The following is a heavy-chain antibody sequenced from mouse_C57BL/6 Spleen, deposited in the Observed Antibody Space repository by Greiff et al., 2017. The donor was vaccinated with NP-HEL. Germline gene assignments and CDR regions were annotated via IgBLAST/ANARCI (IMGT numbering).Heavy chain of an antibody. D-gene: IGHD1-1*01. J-gene: IGHJ4*01. CDR2: ISYDGSN. CDR3: ARDSSSYHYYAMDY. CDR1: GYSITSGYY. Sequence: EVQLQESGPGLVKPSQSLSLTCSVTGYSITSGYYWNWIRQFPGNKLEWMGYISYDGSNNYNPSLKNRISITRDTSKNQFFLKLNSVTTEDTATYYCARDSSSYHYYAMDYWGQGTSVTVSS. V-gene: IGHV3-6*01.